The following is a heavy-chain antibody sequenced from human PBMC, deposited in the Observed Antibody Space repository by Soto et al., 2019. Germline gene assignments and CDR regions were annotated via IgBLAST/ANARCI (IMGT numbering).Heavy chain of an antibody. CDR3: ARAYSGQLPRRADYYYAMDV. CDR2: IGSADDP. V-gene: IGHV3-13*05. CDR1: GFTFSTYD. Sequence: LRLSCAASGFTFSTYDMHWVRQVTGKGLEWVSAIGSADDPYYLGSVKGRFTISRENAKNSLYLQMNSLRAGDTAVYFCARAYSGQLPRRADYYYAMDVWGQGTTVTVSS. D-gene: IGHD2-2*01. J-gene: IGHJ6*02.